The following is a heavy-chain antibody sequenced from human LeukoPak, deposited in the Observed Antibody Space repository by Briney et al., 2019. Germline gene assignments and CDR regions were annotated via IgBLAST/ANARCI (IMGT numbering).Heavy chain of an antibody. Sequence: GGSLRLSCAASGFTFSTYAMNWVRQAPGRGLEWVSVIAGNSVTIRYADSVKGRFTISRDNSKNTVFLQMNSLKVEDTALYYCTKDLRPDGLYDFDSWGQGTLVTVSS. CDR3: TKDLRPDGLYDFDS. J-gene: IGHJ4*02. CDR2: IAGNSVTI. D-gene: IGHD5/OR15-5a*01. V-gene: IGHV3-23*01. CDR1: GFTFSTYA.